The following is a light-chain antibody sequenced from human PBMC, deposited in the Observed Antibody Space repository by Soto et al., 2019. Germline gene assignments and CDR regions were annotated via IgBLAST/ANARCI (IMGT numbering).Light chain of an antibody. CDR1: QSVSSGY. J-gene: IGKJ1*01. Sequence: EIVLTQSPGTLSLSPGERATLSCRASQSVSSGYLAWYQQKPGQAPRLLIYGASSRATGIPDRFSGSGSGTDFTLTISRLEPEDFAVYYCQQYGSSTVTFGQGTKVEIK. CDR2: GAS. V-gene: IGKV3-20*01. CDR3: QQYGSSTVT.